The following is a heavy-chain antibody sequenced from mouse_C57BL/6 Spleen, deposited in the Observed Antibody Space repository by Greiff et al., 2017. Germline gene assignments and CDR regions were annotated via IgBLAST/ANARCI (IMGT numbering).Heavy chain of an antibody. V-gene: IGHV1-50*01. CDR2: IDPSGSYT. CDR1: GYTFTSYW. D-gene: IGHD2-3*01. J-gene: IGHJ4*01. Sequence: QVQLQQPGAELVKPGASVKLSCKASGYTFTSYWMQWVKQRPGQGLEWIGEIDPSGSYTNYNQKFKGKATLPVDTYSSTAYMQPSRLTSEDSAVYYCARRIYDGYYSAMDSWGQGTSVTVSS. CDR3: ARRIYDGYYSAMDS.